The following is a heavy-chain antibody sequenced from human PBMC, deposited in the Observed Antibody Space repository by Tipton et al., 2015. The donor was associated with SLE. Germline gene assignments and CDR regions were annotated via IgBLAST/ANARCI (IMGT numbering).Heavy chain of an antibody. V-gene: IGHV3-48*03. J-gene: IGHJ1*01. Sequence: SLRLSCAASGFTFSSYEMNWVRQAPGKGLEWVSYISSSGSTIYYADSVKGRFTISRDNAKNSLYLQMNSLRAEDTAVYYCARAEALDYYDSSGYPGYFQHWGQGTLVTVSS. CDR2: ISSSGSTI. D-gene: IGHD3-22*01. CDR1: GFTFSSYE. CDR3: ARAEALDYYDSSGYPGYFQH.